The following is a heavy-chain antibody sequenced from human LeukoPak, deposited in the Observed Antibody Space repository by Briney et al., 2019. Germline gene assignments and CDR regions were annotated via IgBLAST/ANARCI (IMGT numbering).Heavy chain of an antibody. V-gene: IGHV1-18*01. D-gene: IGHD5-12*01. CDR2: ISAYNGNT. CDR3: ARGSGYDYHELFFDY. J-gene: IGHJ4*02. CDR1: GYTFTSYG. Sequence: GASVKVSCKASGYTFTSYGISWVRQAPGQGLEWMGWISAYNGNTNYAQKLQGRVTMTTDTSTSTAYMELRSLRSDDTAVYYCARGSGYDYHELFFDYWGQGTLVTVSS.